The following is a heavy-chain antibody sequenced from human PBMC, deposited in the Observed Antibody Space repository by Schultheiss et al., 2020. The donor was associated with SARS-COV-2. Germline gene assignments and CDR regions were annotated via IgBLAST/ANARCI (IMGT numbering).Heavy chain of an antibody. D-gene: IGHD2-2*01. CDR1: GFTFNIYA. CDR2: IWYDGSNK. CDR3: ASCGASCHYYGMDV. Sequence: GGSLRLSCVASGFTFNIYAMNWVRQAPGKGLEWVAVIWYDGSNKYYADSVKGRFTISRDNSKNTLYLQMNSLRAEDTAVYYCASCGASCHYYGMDVWGQGTTVTVSS. V-gene: IGHV3-33*08. J-gene: IGHJ6*02.